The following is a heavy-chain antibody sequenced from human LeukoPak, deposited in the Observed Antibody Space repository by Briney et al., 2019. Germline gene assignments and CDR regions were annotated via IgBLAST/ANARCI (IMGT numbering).Heavy chain of an antibody. Sequence: SETLSLTCTVSGGSISSGSYYWSWIRQPAGKGLEWIGRIYTSGSTNYNPSLKSRVTISVDTSKNQFSLKLSSVTAADTAVYYCARGRTYYYDSSGYNWFDPWGQGTLVTVSS. CDR3: ARGRTYYYDSSGYNWFDP. CDR1: GGSISSGSYY. J-gene: IGHJ5*02. V-gene: IGHV4-61*02. D-gene: IGHD3-22*01. CDR2: IYTSGST.